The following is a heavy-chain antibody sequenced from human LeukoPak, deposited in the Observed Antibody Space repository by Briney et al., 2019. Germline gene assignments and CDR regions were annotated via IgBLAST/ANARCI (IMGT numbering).Heavy chain of an antibody. V-gene: IGHV1-69*01. Sequence: ASVKVSCKASGGTFSSYAISWVRQAPGQGLEGMGGIIPIFGTANYAQKFQGRVTITADESTSTAYMELSSLRSEDTAVYYCARWLRLVRGGYNWFDPWGQGTLVTVSS. CDR1: GGTFSSYA. CDR2: IIPIFGTA. D-gene: IGHD5-12*01. CDR3: ARWLRLVRGGYNWFDP. J-gene: IGHJ5*02.